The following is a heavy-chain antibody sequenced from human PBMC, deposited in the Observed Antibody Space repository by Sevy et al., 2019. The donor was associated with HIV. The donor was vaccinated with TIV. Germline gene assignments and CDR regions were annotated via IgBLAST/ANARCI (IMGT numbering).Heavy chain of an antibody. V-gene: IGHV3-15*01. CDR1: GFTFSNAW. CDR2: IKSKTDGGTR. CDR3: VAGLGKSDFDY. Sequence: GGSLRLSCAASGFTFSNAWMSWVRQAPGKGLEWVGRIKSKTDGGTRDLAAPVKGRIIISRDDSGNTLYLQMNSLKIEDTGLYYCVAGLGKSDFDYWGQGTLVTVSS. D-gene: IGHD3-9*01. J-gene: IGHJ4*02.